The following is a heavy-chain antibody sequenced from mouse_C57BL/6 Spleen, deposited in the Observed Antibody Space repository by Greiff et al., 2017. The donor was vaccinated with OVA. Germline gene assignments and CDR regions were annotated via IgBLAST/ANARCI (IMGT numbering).Heavy chain of an antibody. J-gene: IGHJ3*01. D-gene: IGHD1-1*01. V-gene: IGHV1-80*01. CDR1: GYAFSSYW. Sequence: VQLQQSGAELVKPGASVKISCKASGYAFSSYWMNWVKQRPGKGLEWIGQIYPGDGDTNYNGKFKGKATLTADKSSSTAYMQLSILTSEHSAVYYGARSYYYGSRYDGAYWGQGTLVTVSA. CDR2: IYPGDGDT. CDR3: ARSYYYGSRYDGAY.